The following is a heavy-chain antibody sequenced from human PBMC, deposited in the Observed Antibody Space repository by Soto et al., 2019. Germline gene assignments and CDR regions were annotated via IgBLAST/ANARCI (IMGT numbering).Heavy chain of an antibody. CDR3: ARLPLHEEYDILTGLKYDP. D-gene: IGHD3-9*01. CDR2: IYPGDSDT. Sequence: GESLKISCKGSGYSFTSYWIGWVRQMPGKGLEWMGTIYPGDSDTRYSPSFQGQVTISADKSISTAYLQWSSLKASDTAMYYCARLPLHEEYDILTGLKYDPWSQGTLVTVSS. J-gene: IGHJ5*02. V-gene: IGHV5-51*01. CDR1: GYSFTSYW.